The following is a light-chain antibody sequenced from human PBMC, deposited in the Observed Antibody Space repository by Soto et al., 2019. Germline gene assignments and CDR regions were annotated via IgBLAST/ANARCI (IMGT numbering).Light chain of an antibody. CDR3: SSFASSNTWV. J-gene: IGLJ3*02. CDR1: SSDVGAYNY. Sequence: QSVLTQPPSVSGSPGQSVTISCTGTSSDVGAYNYVSWYQQHAGKAPKLVIYEVTKRPSGVPDRFSGSKSANTASLTVSGLQAEDEPDYYCSSFASSNTWVFGGGTKLTLL. CDR2: EVT. V-gene: IGLV2-8*01.